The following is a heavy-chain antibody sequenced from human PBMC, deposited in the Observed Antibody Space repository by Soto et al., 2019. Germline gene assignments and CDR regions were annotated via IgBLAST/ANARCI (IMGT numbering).Heavy chain of an antibody. V-gene: IGHV3-48*03. D-gene: IGHD3-3*01. CDR3: ARVGRDVLRFLEWSTDYYGMDV. CDR1: EFTFSSYE. CDR2: ISSSGSTI. Sequence: GGSLRLSCAASEFTFSSYEMNWVRQAPGKGLELVSYISSSGSTIYYADSVNGRFTISRDNAKISLYLQMNSLRAEDTAVYYCARVGRDVLRFLEWSTDYYGMDVWGQGTTVTVSS. J-gene: IGHJ6*02.